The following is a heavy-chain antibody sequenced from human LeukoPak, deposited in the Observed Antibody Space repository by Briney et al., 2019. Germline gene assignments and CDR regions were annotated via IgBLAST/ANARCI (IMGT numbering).Heavy chain of an antibody. CDR1: GYTFTSYY. Sequence: ASVTVSCKASGYTFTSYYMHWVRQAPGQGLEWMGIIDPSGGSTSYAQKFQGRVTMTRDMSTSTVYMELSSLRSEDTAVYYCARATGIVGATTGFNYFDYWGQGTLVTVSS. V-gene: IGHV1-46*01. D-gene: IGHD1-26*01. CDR3: ARATGIVGATTGFNYFDY. J-gene: IGHJ4*02. CDR2: IDPSGGST.